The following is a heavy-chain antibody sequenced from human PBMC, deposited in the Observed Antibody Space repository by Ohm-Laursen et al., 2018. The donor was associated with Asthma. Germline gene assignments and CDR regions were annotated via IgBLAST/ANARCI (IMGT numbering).Heavy chain of an antibody. V-gene: IGHV3-21*01. CDR1: GFTFSSYS. Sequence: GSLRLSCAASGFTFSSYSMNWVRQAPGKGLEWVSSISSSSSHIYYADSVKGRFTISRDNAKNSLYLQMNSLRAEDTAVYYCARARYYYDSSGRKRRYFDSWGQGTLVTVSS. J-gene: IGHJ4*02. CDR2: ISSSSSHI. D-gene: IGHD3-22*01. CDR3: ARARYYYDSSGRKRRYFDS.